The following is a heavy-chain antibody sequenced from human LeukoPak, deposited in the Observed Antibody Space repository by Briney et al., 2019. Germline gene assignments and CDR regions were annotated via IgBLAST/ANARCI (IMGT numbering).Heavy chain of an antibody. V-gene: IGHV3-23*01. CDR1: GFTFSSYA. Sequence: PGGSLKLSCAASGFTFSSYAMNWVRQAPGKGLEWVSGISSSSDRMYYADSVKGRFTISRDNSKNTLYLQMNSLRAEDTAVYYCAKDLVSSGWSSSLFDPWGQGTLVTVSS. CDR2: ISSSSDRM. J-gene: IGHJ5*02. CDR3: AKDLVSSGWSSSLFDP. D-gene: IGHD6-19*01.